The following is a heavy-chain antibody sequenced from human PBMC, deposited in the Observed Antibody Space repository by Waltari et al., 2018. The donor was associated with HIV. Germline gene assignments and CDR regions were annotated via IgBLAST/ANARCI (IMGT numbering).Heavy chain of an antibody. CDR3: AKLGNYNWLDP. Sequence: QVQLVQSGAELKKPGASVKVSCKASGYIFTKYAMNWVRQAPGQGLEWMGWINTITGNPTYAQGFTGRFVFSLDTSVSTAYLQISSLKPEDTAVYYCAKLGNYNWLDPWGQGTLVTVSS. CDR1: GYIFTKYA. V-gene: IGHV7-4-1*02. D-gene: IGHD7-27*01. CDR2: INTITGNP. J-gene: IGHJ5*02.